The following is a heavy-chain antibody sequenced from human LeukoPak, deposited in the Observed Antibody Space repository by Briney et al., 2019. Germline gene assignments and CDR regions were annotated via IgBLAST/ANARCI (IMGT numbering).Heavy chain of an antibody. CDR3: ARDTKFSGAFDY. V-gene: IGHV3-21*01. CDR1: GFTFSSYS. J-gene: IGHJ4*02. Sequence: GGSLRLSCAASGFTFSSYSMNWVRQAPGKGLEWVSSISSSSSYIYYADSVKGRFTIPRDNAKNSLYLQMNSLRAEDTAVYYCARDTKFSGAFDYWGQGTLVTVSS. D-gene: IGHD3-10*02. CDR2: ISSSSSYI.